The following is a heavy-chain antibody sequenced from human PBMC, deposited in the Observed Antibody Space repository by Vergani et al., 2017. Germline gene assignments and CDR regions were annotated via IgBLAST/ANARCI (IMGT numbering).Heavy chain of an antibody. CDR1: GYTFTRYY. V-gene: IGHV1-46*03. CDR3: ARAGEEGTGMGYGMDV. Sequence: QVQLVQSGAAVKKPGASVKVSCKASGYTFTRYYMHLVRQAPGQGLEWMGIINPSGGSTSYAQKFQGRVTMTRDTSTSTVYMELSSLRSEDTTVYYCARAGEEGTGMGYGMDVWGQGTTVTVSS. D-gene: IGHD5-18*01. CDR2: INPSGGST. J-gene: IGHJ6*02.